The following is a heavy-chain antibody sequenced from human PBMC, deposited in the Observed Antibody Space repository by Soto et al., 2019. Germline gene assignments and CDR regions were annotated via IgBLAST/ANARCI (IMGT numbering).Heavy chain of an antibody. Sequence: QRQLQESGSGLVKPSQTLSLTCTVSGGSIRTGGYSWSWIRQPPGKVLEWIGNTYHSGNPYYNPSLKSRVTMSVDGSNNQFSLTVSSVTAADTAVYYCAREEYGDYGGYFDYWGQGSLVTVSS. CDR3: AREEYGDYGGYFDY. CDR2: TYHSGNP. D-gene: IGHD4-17*01. J-gene: IGHJ4*02. V-gene: IGHV4-30-2*01. CDR1: GGSIRTGGYS.